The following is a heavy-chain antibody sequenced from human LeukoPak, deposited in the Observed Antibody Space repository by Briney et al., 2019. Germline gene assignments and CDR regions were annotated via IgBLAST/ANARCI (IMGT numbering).Heavy chain of an antibody. D-gene: IGHD3-10*01. CDR3: ARKSASGNYPLDY. CDR2: ISADSATT. CDR1: GFTFSSYA. Sequence: GGSLRLSCAASGFTFSSYAMSWVRQAPGKGLEWVSVISADSATTFYADSVKGRFTISRDNAKNTVFLQMSSLRAEDTALYYCARKSASGNYPLDYWGQGTLVTVSS. J-gene: IGHJ4*02. V-gene: IGHV3-23*01.